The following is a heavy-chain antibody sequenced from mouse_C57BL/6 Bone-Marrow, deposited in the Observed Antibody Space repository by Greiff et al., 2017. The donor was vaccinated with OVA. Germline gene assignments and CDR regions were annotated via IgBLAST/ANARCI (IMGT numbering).Heavy chain of an antibody. CDR3: ARSFLGYFDV. CDR1: CYPFPGSW. Sequence: VHLQQSVSDLMNPVSSVQLSCPSSCYPFPGSWLAWVQPRPCHFLSWIGELLPGSGSTNYTEKFKGKATFTADTSSNTDYMQLSSLTTEDSAIYYCARSFLGYFDVGGTGTTVTVSS. V-gene: IGHV1-9*01. J-gene: IGHJ1*03. CDR2: LLPGSGST.